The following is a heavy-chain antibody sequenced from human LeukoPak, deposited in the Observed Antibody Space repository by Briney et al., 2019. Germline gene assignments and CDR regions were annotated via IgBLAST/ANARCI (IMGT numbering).Heavy chain of an antibody. CDR1: GGSFSSSNW. CDR2: IYHSGST. D-gene: IGHD3-22*01. J-gene: IGHJ4*02. CDR3: ARTTYYYDSSGYYYEGARSDY. Sequence: PSGTLSLTCAVSGGSFSSSNWWSWARQPPGKGLEWIGEIYHSGSTNYNPSLKSRVTISVDKSKNQFSLKLSSVTAADTAVYYCARTTYYYDSSGYYYEGARSDYWGQGTLVTVSS. V-gene: IGHV4-4*02.